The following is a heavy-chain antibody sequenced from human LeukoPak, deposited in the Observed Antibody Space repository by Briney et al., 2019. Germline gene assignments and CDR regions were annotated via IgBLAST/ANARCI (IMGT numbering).Heavy chain of an antibody. J-gene: IGHJ3*02. CDR2: IYSNGSSK. D-gene: IGHD3-22*01. V-gene: IGHV3-74*01. CDR1: GFTFRSYW. CDR3: ARNSCYYAFDI. Sequence: GGSLRLSCVASGFTFRSYWMHWVRQAPGKGLVWVSCIYSNGSSKYYADSVKGRFTISRDNAKNTLFLQMNSLRADDTAVYYCARNSCYYAFDIWGQGTMVTVSP.